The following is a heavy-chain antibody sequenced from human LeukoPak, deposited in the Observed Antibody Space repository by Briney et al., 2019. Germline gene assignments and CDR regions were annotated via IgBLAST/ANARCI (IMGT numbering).Heavy chain of an antibody. CDR3: DRHRSLYDAFEI. CDR2: IYYSGST. CDR1: VGSISSSSYY. J-gene: IGHJ3*02. D-gene: IGHD3-16*02. Sequence: SETLSLTCTVSVGSISSSSYYWGWIRQPPGKVLEWIGSIYYSGSTYYNPSLKSRGTISVDTSKIQSSLKLSSVTAADTAVYYCDRHRSLYDAFEIWGHGTMVTVSS. V-gene: IGHV4-39*01.